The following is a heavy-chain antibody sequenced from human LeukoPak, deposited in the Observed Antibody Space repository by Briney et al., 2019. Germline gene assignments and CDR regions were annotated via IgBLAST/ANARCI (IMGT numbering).Heavy chain of an antibody. D-gene: IGHD4-23*01. CDR3: AKRSVDGHYGMDV. CDR2: ISCDGSNK. J-gene: IGHJ6*02. Sequence: PGRSVRLSCAASGFTFSSYGMHWVRQAPGKGLEWVAVISCDGSNKYYADSVKGRFTISRDNSKNTLYLQMNSLRAEDTAVYYCAKRSVDGHYGMDVWGQGTTVTVSS. V-gene: IGHV3-30*18. CDR1: GFTFSSYG.